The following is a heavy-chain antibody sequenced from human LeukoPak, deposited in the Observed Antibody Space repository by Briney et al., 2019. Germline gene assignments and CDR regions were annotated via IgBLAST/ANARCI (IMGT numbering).Heavy chain of an antibody. CDR2: IYYSGST. CDR3: AGDFRRYDILTGYPTTNWFDP. J-gene: IGHJ5*02. Sequence: SETLSLTCTVSGGSISSYYWSWIRQPPGKGLEWIGYIYYSGSTNYNPSLKSRVTISVDTSKNQFSLKLSSVTAADTAVYYCAGDFRRYDILTGYPTTNWFDPWGQGTLVTVSS. D-gene: IGHD3-9*01. V-gene: IGHV4-59*01. CDR1: GGSISSYY.